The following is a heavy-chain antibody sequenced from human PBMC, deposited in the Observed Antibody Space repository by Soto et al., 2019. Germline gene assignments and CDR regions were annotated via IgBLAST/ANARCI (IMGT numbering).Heavy chain of an antibody. CDR2: IYYSGST. V-gene: IGHV4-59*01. CDR1: GGSISSYY. J-gene: IGHJ6*02. Sequence: SETLSLTCTVSGGSISSYYWSWIRQPPGKGLEWIGYIYYSGSTNYNPSLKSRVTISVDTSKNQFSLKLSSVTAADTAVYYCASSDGDLTYYSYYGMDVWGQGTTVTVSS. CDR3: ASSDGDLTYYSYYGMDV. D-gene: IGHD4-17*01.